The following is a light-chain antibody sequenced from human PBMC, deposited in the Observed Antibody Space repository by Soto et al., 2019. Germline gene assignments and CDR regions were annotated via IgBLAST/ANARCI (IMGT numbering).Light chain of an antibody. Sequence: ICMPQAPSLLSASTVYRVTISFLMSQGISSYLSWYQQKPGKAPDLLIYASSTFQSGVPSRFSGSGSGTDFTLTISCLQSEDFATYYCQQYYSFPPTFGQGTKVDIK. V-gene: IGKV1D-8*01. J-gene: IGKJ1*01. CDR3: QQYYSFPPT. CDR1: QGISSY. CDR2: ASS.